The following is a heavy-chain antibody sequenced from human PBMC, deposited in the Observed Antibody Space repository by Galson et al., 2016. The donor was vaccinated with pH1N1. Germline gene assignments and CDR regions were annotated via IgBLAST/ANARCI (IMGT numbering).Heavy chain of an antibody. CDR1: GFTFSSYW. J-gene: IGHJ4*02. V-gene: IGHV3-7*03. CDR3: AKTGGYSYGYYDY. Sequence: LRLSCAASGFTFSSYWMIWVRQAPGKGLEWVANIKQDGSVKYYVDSVKGRFTISRDNAKNSLYLQMNSLRAEDTALYYCAKTGGYSYGYYDYWGQGTLVTVSS. D-gene: IGHD5-18*01. CDR2: IKQDGSVK.